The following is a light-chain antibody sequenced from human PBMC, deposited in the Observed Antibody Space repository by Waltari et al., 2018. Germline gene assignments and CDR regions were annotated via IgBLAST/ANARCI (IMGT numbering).Light chain of an antibody. CDR2: GAS. Sequence: EVVMTQSPGTLSLSPGYTATLSCRASQSVDNSLAWYQQKIGQAPSLLIYGASNRAADIPDRFSASGYGTEFTLTIRSLQSEDFAVYYCQQYETWPRTFGQGTKLEI. V-gene: IGKV3D-15*01. J-gene: IGKJ2*01. CDR3: QQYETWPRT. CDR1: QSVDNS.